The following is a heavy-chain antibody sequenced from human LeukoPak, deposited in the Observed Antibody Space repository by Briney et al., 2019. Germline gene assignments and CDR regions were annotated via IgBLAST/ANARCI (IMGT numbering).Heavy chain of an antibody. CDR1: GGSFSGYY. Sequence: SETLSLTCAVYGGSFSGYYWSWIRQPPGKGLEWIGEINHSGSTNYNPSLKSRVTISVDTSKNQFSLKLSSVTAADTAVYYCARALAAAKSEPFDYRGQGTLVTVSS. CDR3: ARALAAAKSEPFDY. CDR2: INHSGST. D-gene: IGHD6-13*01. V-gene: IGHV4-34*01. J-gene: IGHJ4*02.